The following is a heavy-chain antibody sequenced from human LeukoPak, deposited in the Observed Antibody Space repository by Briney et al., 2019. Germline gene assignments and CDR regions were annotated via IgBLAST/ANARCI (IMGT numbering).Heavy chain of an antibody. CDR2: ISGSGGST. CDR1: GFTFHIYA. V-gene: IGHV3-23*01. J-gene: IGHJ4*02. Sequence: GGSLRLSCAASGFTFHIYAMNWVRQAPGKGLEWVSAISGSGGSTYYADSVKGRFTISRDNSKNTLYLQMNSLRAEDTAVYYCAKESRAAAGLGDYWGQGTLVTVSS. D-gene: IGHD6-13*01. CDR3: AKESRAAAGLGDY.